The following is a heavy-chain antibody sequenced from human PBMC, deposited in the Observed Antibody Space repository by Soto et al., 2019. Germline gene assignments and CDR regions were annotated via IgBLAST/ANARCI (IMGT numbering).Heavy chain of an antibody. CDR2: IYPGDSDT. CDR1: GYSFTSYW. Sequence: GESLKISCKGSGYSFTSYWIGWVRQMPGKGLEWMGIIYPGDSDTRYSPSFQGQVTISADKSISTAYLQWSSLKASDTAMYYCARREYYYDSSGYYPYFDYWGQGTLVTVSS. J-gene: IGHJ4*02. CDR3: ARREYYYDSSGYYPYFDY. D-gene: IGHD3-22*01. V-gene: IGHV5-51*01.